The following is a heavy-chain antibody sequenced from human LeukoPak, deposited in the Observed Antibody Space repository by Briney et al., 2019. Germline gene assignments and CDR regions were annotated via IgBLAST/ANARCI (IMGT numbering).Heavy chain of an antibody. V-gene: IGHV4-34*09. J-gene: IGHJ4*02. CDR1: GGSFSGYY. D-gene: IGHD5-24*01. Sequence: PSETLSLTCAVYGGSFSGYYWSWIRQPPGKGLEWIGEINHSGSTNYNPSLKSRVTISVDTSKNQFSLKLSSVTAADTAVYYCARTRRDGYNYPVYWGQGTLVTVSS. CDR3: ARTRRDGYNYPVY. CDR2: INHSGST.